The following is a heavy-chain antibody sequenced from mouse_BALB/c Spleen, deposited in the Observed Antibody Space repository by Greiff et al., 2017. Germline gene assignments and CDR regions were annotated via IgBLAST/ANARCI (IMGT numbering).Heavy chain of an antibody. V-gene: IGHV2-4-1*01. Sequence: VQLQESGPGLVQPSQSLSITCTVSGFSLTSYGVHWVRQSPGKGLEWLGVIWSGGSTDYNAAFISRLSISKDNSKSQVFFKMNSLQADDTAIYYCARITTVVAPYAMDYWDQGTSVTVSS. CDR2: IWSGGST. CDR3: ARITTVVAPYAMDY. D-gene: IGHD1-1*01. CDR1: GFSLTSYG. J-gene: IGHJ4*01.